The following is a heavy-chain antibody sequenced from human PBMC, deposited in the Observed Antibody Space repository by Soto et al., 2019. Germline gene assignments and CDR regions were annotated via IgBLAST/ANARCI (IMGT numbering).Heavy chain of an antibody. CDR3: ARIYCTTTTCDSWFDP. J-gene: IGHJ5*02. CDR1: GYTFTTFW. D-gene: IGHD2-2*01. Sequence: GESLKISCTGVGYTFTTFWISWVRQMPGKGLEWMERIDPGDTYATYSPAFQGHVTISADKATSTAYLQWSSLKASDTAMYFCARIYCTTTTCDSWFDPWGQGTLVTVSS. V-gene: IGHV5-10-1*01. CDR2: IDPGDTYA.